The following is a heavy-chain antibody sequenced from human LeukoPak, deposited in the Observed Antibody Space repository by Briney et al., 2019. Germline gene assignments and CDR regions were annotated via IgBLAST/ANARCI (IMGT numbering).Heavy chain of an antibody. CDR1: GFAFSTYE. D-gene: IGHD3-22*01. CDR3: AAYYYDSSPKAV. J-gene: IGHJ3*01. CDR2: ISNSGSDT. V-gene: IGHV3-48*03. Sequence: GGSLRLSCAAPGFAFSTYEMNWVRQAPGKDLEWVSYISNSGSDTYYADSVKGRFTISRDNAKNSLYLQMNSLRAEDTAVYYCAAYYYDSSPKAVWGQGTMVTVSS.